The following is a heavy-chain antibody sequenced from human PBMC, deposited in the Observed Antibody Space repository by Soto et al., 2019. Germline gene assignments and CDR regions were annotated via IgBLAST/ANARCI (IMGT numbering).Heavy chain of an antibody. CDR2: IKQDGSEK. J-gene: IGHJ6*03. CDR1: GFTFSSYW. Sequence: GESLKISCAASGFTFSSYWMSWVRQAPGKGLEWVANIKQDGSEKYYVDSVKGRFTISRDNAKNSLYLQMNSLRAEDTAVYYCAREGSILWFGELLVDYYMDVWGKGTTVTVSS. D-gene: IGHD3-10*01. V-gene: IGHV3-7*01. CDR3: AREGSILWFGELLVDYYMDV.